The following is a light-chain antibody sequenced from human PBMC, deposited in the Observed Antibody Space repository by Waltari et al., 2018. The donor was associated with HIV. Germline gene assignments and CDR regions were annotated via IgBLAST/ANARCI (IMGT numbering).Light chain of an antibody. J-gene: IGLJ2*01. CDR3: SCRDSRGNHLV. CDR2: AKN. CDR1: SLRNYY. V-gene: IGLV3-19*01. Sequence: SSELTQDPAVSVALGQTARMTCQGDSLRNYYVTWYQQKPLQAPVIVIYAKNNRSSGIPDRFSGSSSGNTASLTITGVQAEDEADYYCSCRDSRGNHLVFGGGTSLTVL.